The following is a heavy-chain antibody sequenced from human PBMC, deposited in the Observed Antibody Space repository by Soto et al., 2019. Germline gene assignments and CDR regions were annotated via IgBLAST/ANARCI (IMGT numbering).Heavy chain of an antibody. D-gene: IGHD1-1*01. V-gene: IGHV4-61*01. CDR2: IYYSGST. Sequence: LSLTCTVSGGSVSSGSYYWSWIRQPPGKGLEWIGYIYYSGSTNYNPSLKSRVTISVDTSKNQFSLKLSSVTAADTAVYYCASYHGSNWFDPWGQGTLVTVSS. CDR3: ASYHGSNWFDP. CDR1: GGSVSSGSYY. J-gene: IGHJ5*02.